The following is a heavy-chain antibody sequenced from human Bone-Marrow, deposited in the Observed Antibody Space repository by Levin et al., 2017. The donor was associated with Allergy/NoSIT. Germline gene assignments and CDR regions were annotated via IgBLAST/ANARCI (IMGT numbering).Heavy chain of an antibody. D-gene: IGHD6-19*01. CDR1: GLTFSSHW. J-gene: IGHJ4*02. CDR2: IKEDGSEK. V-gene: IGHV3-7*01. CDR3: ATEKKVAGNLY. Sequence: GGSLRLSCAASGLTFSSHWMSWVRQAPGKGLEWVADIKEDGSEKHYVDSVKGRFTISRDNAKNSLYLQMNSLRAEDTAVYYCATEKKVAGNLYWGQGTLVTVSS.